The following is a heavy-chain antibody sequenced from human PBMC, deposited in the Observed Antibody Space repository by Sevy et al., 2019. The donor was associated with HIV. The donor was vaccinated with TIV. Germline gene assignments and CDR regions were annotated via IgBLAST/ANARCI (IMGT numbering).Heavy chain of an antibody. CDR3: AKDVDPDYYDSSGYPDY. CDR2: ISGSGGST. D-gene: IGHD3-22*01. CDR1: GFTFSSYA. V-gene: IGHV3-23*01. J-gene: IGHJ4*02. Sequence: WGSLRLSCAASGFTFSSYAMSWVRQAPGKGLEWVSAISGSGGSTYYADSVKGRFTISRDNSKNTLYLQMNSLRAEDTAVYYCAKDVDPDYYDSSGYPDYWGQGTLVTVSS.